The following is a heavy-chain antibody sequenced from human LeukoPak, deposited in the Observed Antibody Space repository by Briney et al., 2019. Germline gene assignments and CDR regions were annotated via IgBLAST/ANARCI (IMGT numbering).Heavy chain of an antibody. D-gene: IGHD6-13*01. Sequence: PGGSLRLSCAASGFTFDDYGMSWVRQGPGKGLEWISYISSSSSYTDYAESVKGRFTISRDNAKSALYLEMNDLRVDDTAVYYCAAGTAADYWGQGTLVIVSS. J-gene: IGHJ4*02. CDR2: ISSSSSYT. V-gene: IGHV3-11*03. CDR3: AAGTAADY. CDR1: GFTFDDYG.